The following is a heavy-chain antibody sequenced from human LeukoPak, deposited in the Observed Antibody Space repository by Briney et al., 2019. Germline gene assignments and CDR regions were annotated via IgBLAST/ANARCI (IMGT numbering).Heavy chain of an antibody. D-gene: IGHD2-2*01. V-gene: IGHV1-18*01. CDR1: GYTFTSYG. CDR3: AREDIVVVPAAHINYFDY. J-gene: IGHJ4*02. CDR2: ISAYNGNT. Sequence: VASVKVSCKASGYTFTSYGISWVRQAPGQGLEWMRWISAYNGNTNYAQKLQGRVTMTTDTSTSTAYMELRSLRSDDTAVYYCAREDIVVVPAAHINYFDYWGQGTLVTVSS.